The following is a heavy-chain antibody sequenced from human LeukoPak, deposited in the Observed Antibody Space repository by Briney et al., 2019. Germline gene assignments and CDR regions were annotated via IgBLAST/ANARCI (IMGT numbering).Heavy chain of an antibody. V-gene: IGHV1-2*02. CDR3: ARPPVRYGRGWFWFDP. J-gene: IGHJ5*02. Sequence: ASVKVSCKASGYTFTGYYMHWVRQAPGQGLEWMGWINPNSGGTNYAQKFQGRVTMTRDTSISTAYMELSRLRSEDTAVYYCARPPVRYGRGWFWFDPWAQGNLVTVSS. CDR2: INPNSGGT. D-gene: IGHD6-19*01. CDR1: GYTFTGYY.